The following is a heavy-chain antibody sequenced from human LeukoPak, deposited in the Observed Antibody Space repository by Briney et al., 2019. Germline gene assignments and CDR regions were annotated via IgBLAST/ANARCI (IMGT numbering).Heavy chain of an antibody. D-gene: IGHD4-17*01. CDR3: AKAAYGDYGGYYYYGMDV. Sequence: PGGSLRLSCAASGFTFSSYAMSWVRQAPGKGLEWVSAISGSGGSTYYADSVKGRFTISRDNSKNTLYLQMNSLRAEDTAVYYCAKAAYGDYGGYYYYGMDVWGQGTTVTVSS. V-gene: IGHV3-23*01. CDR1: GFTFSSYA. J-gene: IGHJ6*02. CDR2: ISGSGGST.